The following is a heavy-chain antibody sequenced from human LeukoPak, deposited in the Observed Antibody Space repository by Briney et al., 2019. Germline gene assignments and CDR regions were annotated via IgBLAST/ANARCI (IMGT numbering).Heavy chain of an antibody. D-gene: IGHD3-10*01. CDR1: GFTFTTAW. CDR2: IKSQSDGEST. CDR3: TTEGSY. Sequence: GGSLRLSCTASGFTFTTAWMSWVRQAPGKGLEWVGRIKSQSDGESTHYAAPVKGRFTISRDDSKNTLYLQMNSLKTEDTAVYYCTTEGSYWGQGTLVTVSS. J-gene: IGHJ4*02. V-gene: IGHV3-15*01.